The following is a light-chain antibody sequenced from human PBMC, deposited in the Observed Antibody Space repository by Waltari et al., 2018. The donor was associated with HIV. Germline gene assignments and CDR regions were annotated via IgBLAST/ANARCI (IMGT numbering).Light chain of an antibody. CDR1: NIGSKT. CDR2: DDS. Sequence: SYVLTQPPSVSVAPGQTARITCGGNNIGSKTVHWYQQKPGQAPVLVVYDDSDRPSGTPERFSGSKSTNTATLTIRSVEAGDEADYYCQVWDISSGHPDVFGTGTKVTVL. V-gene: IGLV3-21*02. CDR3: QVWDISSGHPDV. J-gene: IGLJ1*01.